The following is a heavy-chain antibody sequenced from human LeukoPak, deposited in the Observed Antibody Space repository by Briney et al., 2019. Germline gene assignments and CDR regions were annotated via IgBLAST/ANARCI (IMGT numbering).Heavy chain of an antibody. CDR1: GFTFSSYA. J-gene: IGHJ3*02. D-gene: IGHD3-22*01. CDR3: ARAPFTYDSSGDSFDI. V-gene: IGHV3-23*01. CDR2: ISGSGGST. Sequence: GGSLRLSCAASGFTFSSYAMSWVRQAPGKGLEWVSAISGSGGSTYYADSVKGRFTVSRDNSKNTLYLQMNSLRAEDTAVYYCARAPFTYDSSGDSFDIWDQGTMVTVSS.